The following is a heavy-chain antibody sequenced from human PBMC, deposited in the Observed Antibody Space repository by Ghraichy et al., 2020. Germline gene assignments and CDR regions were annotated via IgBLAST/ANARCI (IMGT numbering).Heavy chain of an antibody. CDR3: ARQARPGTYYDFWSGYYTFDY. CDR1: GGSISSYY. J-gene: IGHJ4*02. CDR2: IYYSGST. V-gene: IGHV4-59*08. Sequence: SETLSLTCTVSGGSISSYYWSWIRQPPGKGLEWIGYIYYSGSTNYNPSLKSRVTISVDTSKNQFSLKLSSVTAADTAVYYCARQARPGTYYDFWSGYYTFDYWGQGTLVTVSS. D-gene: IGHD3-3*01.